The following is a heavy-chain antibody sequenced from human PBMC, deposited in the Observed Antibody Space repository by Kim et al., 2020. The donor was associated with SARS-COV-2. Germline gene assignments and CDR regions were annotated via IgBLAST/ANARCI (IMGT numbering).Heavy chain of an antibody. J-gene: IGHJ5*02. CDR2: ISAYNVNT. Sequence: ASVKFSCKASGYTFTSYGISWVRQAPGQGLEWMGLISAYNVNTNSAQNHQGRVTMTTDPSTSTAYMEQRRLRSDDTAVYYCARDRVTMVRGADWFDPWGQGTLVTVSS. V-gene: IGHV1-18*01. CDR1: GYTFTSYG. D-gene: IGHD3-10*01. CDR3: ARDRVTMVRGADWFDP.